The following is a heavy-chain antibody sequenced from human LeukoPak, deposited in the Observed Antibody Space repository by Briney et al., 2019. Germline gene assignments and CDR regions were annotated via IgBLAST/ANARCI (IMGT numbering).Heavy chain of an antibody. CDR2: INPNSGGT. CDR1: GYTFSGYY. V-gene: IGHV1-2*02. D-gene: IGHD6-19*01. J-gene: IGHJ5*02. CDR3: VRDPSSGWGFDP. Sequence: GASVKVSCKASGYTFSGYYIHWVRQAPGQGLEWMGWINPNSGGTSYAQMFQGRVTMTRDTSVSAAYMELSRLRSDGTALYYCVRDPSSGWGFDPWGQGTLVTVSS.